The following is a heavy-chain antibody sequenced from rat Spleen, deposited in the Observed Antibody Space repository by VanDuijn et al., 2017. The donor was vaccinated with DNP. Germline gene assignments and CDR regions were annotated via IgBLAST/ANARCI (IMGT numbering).Heavy chain of an antibody. CDR3: AARAPGDYYYGGYFDY. CDR2: ISPSGANI. CDR1: EFTFSNSD. D-gene: IGHD1-6*01. V-gene: IGHV5-19*01. J-gene: IGHJ2*01. Sequence: EVQLVESGGGLVQPGRSLKLSCAASEFTFSNSDVAWVRQAPTRGLEWVASISPSGANIYYRDSVRGPFTISRDIPKSTLYLQMDSLRSEDTATYYCAARAPGDYYYGGYFDYWGQGVMVTVSS.